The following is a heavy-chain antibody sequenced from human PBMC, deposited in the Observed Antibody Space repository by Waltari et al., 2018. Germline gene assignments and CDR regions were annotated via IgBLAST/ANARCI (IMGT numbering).Heavy chain of an antibody. Sequence: EEQLVESGGGLVQPGDSLRLSCAAYGFPYSNPWIPLVRQAPGRGLGWVSRINGDGSTSNYADSVKGRFTISRDNTKKTLYLQRKRLRVEDTAVYYCARLAPKTYRSPVPGRDYYYGLDVWGQGTTVTVSS. D-gene: IGHD6-13*01. V-gene: IGHV3-74*01. J-gene: IGHJ6*02. CDR1: GFPYSNPW. CDR3: ARLAPKTYRSPVPGRDYYYGLDV. CDR2: INGDGSTS.